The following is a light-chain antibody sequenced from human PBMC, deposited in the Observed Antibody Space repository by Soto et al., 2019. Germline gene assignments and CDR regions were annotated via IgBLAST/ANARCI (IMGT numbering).Light chain of an antibody. CDR3: QPTYSTLYT. CDR2: AAS. V-gene: IGKV1-39*01. Sequence: DIQMTQSPSSLSASVGDRVTITFRASQSISSYLNWYQQKPGKAPKLLIYAASSLQSGVPSRFSGSGSGTDFTLTISSLQPEDFATYYCQPTYSTLYTFGQGTKLEIK. CDR1: QSISSY. J-gene: IGKJ2*01.